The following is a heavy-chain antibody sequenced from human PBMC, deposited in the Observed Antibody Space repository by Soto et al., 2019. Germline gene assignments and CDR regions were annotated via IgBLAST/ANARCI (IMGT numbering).Heavy chain of an antibody. CDR1: GFNFNKYA. CDR3: AKADGEQWLLPHLEN. Sequence: EVQLLESGGDLVRPGESLRLSCAASGFNFNKYAMSWVRQAPGEGLEWVSGISCCGGTASYADSVKGRFTIARDASKNTLFFHMNSLRVEDPAEYYCAKADGEQWLLPHLENWGRGPLVTVS. J-gene: IGHJ4*02. CDR2: ISCCGGTA. V-gene: IGHV3-23*01. D-gene: IGHD6-19*01.